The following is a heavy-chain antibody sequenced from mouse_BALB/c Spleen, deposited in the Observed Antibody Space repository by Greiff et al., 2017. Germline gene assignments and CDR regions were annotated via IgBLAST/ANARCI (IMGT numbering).Heavy chain of an antibody. CDR3: VRQDYYGFDY. V-gene: IGHV10-1*02. CDR2: IRSKSNNYAT. Sequence: EVKVVESGGGLVQPKGSLKLSCAASGFTFNTYAMNWVRQAPGKGLEWVARIRSKSNNYATYYADSVKDRFTISRDDSQSMLYLQMNNLKTEDTAMYYCVRQDYYGFDYWGQGTTLTVSS. D-gene: IGHD1-1*01. CDR1: GFTFNTYA. J-gene: IGHJ2*01.